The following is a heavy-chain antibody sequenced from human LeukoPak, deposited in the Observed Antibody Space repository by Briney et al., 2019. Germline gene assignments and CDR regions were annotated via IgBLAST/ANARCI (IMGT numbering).Heavy chain of an antibody. V-gene: IGHV4-59*08. Sequence: SGTLSLTCTVSGGSISSYYWSWIRQPPGKGLEWIAYIYYGGSTKYNPSLKSRVTISVDTSKNQLYLNLSSVTAADTAVCFCARHQSDYGDPSFGYWGQGTLVTVSS. J-gene: IGHJ4*02. CDR1: GGSISSYY. D-gene: IGHD4-17*01. CDR2: IYYGGST. CDR3: ARHQSDYGDPSFGY.